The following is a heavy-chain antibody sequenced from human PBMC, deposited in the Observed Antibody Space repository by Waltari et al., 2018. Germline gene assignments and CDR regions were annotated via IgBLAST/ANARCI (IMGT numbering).Heavy chain of an antibody. CDR3: ARDLGDYGY. V-gene: IGHV4-38-2*02. CDR1: GYSISSGYY. Sequence: QVQLQESGPGLVKPSETLSLTCAVSGYSISSGYYWGWIRQPPGKGLEWIGSIYHSGSTYYNPSLKSRVTISVDTSKKQFSLKLSSVTAADTAVYYCARDLGDYGYWGQGTLVTVSS. D-gene: IGHD4-17*01. CDR2: IYHSGST. J-gene: IGHJ4*02.